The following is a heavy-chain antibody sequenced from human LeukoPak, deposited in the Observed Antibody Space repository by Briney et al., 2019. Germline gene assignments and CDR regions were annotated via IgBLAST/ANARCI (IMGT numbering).Heavy chain of an antibody. CDR2: IRGSGDST. Sequence: GGSLRLSCAVSGFTFSRYAMSWVRQAPGKGLEWVSGIRGSGDSTYFADSVKGRFTISRDNSKNTVYLQMNRLRAEDTAVYYCAKDNYHATSGTFDYWGQGTLVTVSS. CDR3: AKDNYHATSGTFDY. CDR1: GFTFSRYA. D-gene: IGHD1-1*01. J-gene: IGHJ4*02. V-gene: IGHV3-23*01.